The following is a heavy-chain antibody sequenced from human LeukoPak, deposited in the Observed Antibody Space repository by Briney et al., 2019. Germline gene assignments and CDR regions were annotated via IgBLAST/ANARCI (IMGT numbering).Heavy chain of an antibody. CDR3: ARASYPYYFDY. CDR1: GGSFSGYY. CDR2: INHSGST. Sequence: SETLSLTCAVYGGSFSGYYWSWIRQPPGKGLEWIGEINHSGSTNYNPSLKSRVTISVDTSKNQFSLKLSSVTAADTAVHYCARASYPYYFDYWGQGTLVTVSS. V-gene: IGHV4-34*01. J-gene: IGHJ4*02.